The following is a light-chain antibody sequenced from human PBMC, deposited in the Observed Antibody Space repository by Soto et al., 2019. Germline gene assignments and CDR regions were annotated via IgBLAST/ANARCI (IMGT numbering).Light chain of an antibody. CDR2: DNN. CDR3: GTWDSSLSAGV. CDR1: SSNIGNKY. Sequence: QSVLTQPPSVSAAPGQKVTLSCSGSSSNIGNKYVSWYQQLPGTAPKLLIYDNNKRPSGIPDRFSGSKSGTSATLGITGLQTGDEADYYCGTWDSSLSAGVFGGGTQLTVL. V-gene: IGLV1-51*01. J-gene: IGLJ2*01.